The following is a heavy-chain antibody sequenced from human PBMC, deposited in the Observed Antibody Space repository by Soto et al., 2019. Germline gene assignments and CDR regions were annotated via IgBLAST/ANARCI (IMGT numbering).Heavy chain of an antibody. CDR1: GFTFSSYG. D-gene: IGHD6-19*01. Sequence: QVQLVESGGGVVQPGRSLRLSCAASGFTFSSYGMHWVRQAPGKGLEWVAVISYDGSNKYYADSVKGRFTISRDNSKNTLYLQMNSLGAEDTAVYYCAKSLGGGSGFDYWGQGTLVTVSS. CDR3: AKSLGGGSGFDY. J-gene: IGHJ4*02. CDR2: ISYDGSNK. V-gene: IGHV3-30*18.